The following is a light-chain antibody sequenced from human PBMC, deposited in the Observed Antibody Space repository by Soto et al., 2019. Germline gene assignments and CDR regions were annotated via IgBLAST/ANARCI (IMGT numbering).Light chain of an antibody. Sequence: EIVLTQSPATLSLSPRERATLSCRASQSVSSYLAWYQQKPGQAPRLLIYDASNRATGIPARFSGSGSGTDFTLTISSLEPEDFAVYYCQQRSNWPPESTFGQGTRLEIK. CDR3: QQRSNWPPEST. CDR1: QSVSSY. V-gene: IGKV3-11*01. J-gene: IGKJ5*01. CDR2: DAS.